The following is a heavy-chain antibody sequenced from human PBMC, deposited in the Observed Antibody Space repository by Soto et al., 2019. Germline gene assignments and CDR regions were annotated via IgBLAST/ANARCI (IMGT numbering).Heavy chain of an antibody. CDR1: GYTFTNYA. J-gene: IGHJ4*02. V-gene: IGHV1-3*01. CDR3: ASRNVYGSGSYSFDY. CDR2: INAAIGNT. Sequence: QVQLVQSGAEVKKPGASVKVSCKASGYTFTNYAMHWVRQAPGQRLEWMGWINAAIGNTKYSQKFQGSVTTTRDTSANTAYMELSSLRSEDTAVYYCASRNVYGSGSYSFDYWGQGTLVTVSS. D-gene: IGHD3-10*01.